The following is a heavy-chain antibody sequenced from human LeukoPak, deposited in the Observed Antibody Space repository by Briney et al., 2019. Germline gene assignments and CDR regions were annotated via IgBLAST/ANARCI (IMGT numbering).Heavy chain of an antibody. CDR2: IDRSGST. CDR3: ARGSAAGLAY. CDR1: GGXISSSSYY. D-gene: IGHD6-13*01. Sequence: PSETLSLTCTVSGGXISSSSYYWGWIRQPPGKGLEWIGEIDRSGSTNYNPALKSRLTISVDTSKNQFSLKLSSVTAADTAVYYCARGSAAGLAYWGQGTLVTVSS. V-gene: IGHV4-39*07. J-gene: IGHJ4*02.